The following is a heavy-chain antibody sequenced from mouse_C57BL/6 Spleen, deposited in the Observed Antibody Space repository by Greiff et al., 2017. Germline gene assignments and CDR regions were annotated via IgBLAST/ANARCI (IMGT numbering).Heavy chain of an antibody. J-gene: IGHJ2*01. CDR3: ASCCDRDYFDY. CDR1: GFSLTSYG. V-gene: IGHV2-2*01. Sequence: VQRLQSGPGLVQPSPCLSITCTVSGFSLTSYGVHWVRQSPGKGLEWLGVIWSGGSTDYNAAFISRLSISKDNSKSKVFFKMNSLQADDTAIDYDASCCDRDYFDYWGQGTTLTVSS. CDR2: IWSGGST.